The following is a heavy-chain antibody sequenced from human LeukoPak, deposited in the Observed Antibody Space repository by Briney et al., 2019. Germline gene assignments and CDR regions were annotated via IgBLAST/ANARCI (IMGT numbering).Heavy chain of an antibody. V-gene: IGHV3-7*01. CDR1: GFTFSSYW. Sequence: GGSLRLSCAASGFTFSSYWVSWVRQAPGKGLEWVANIKQDGSEKYYVDSVKGRFTISRDNAKNSLYLQMNSLRAEDTAVYYCARDIVVVPAAAYNWFDPWGQGTPVTVSS. CDR2: IKQDGSEK. CDR3: ARDIVVVPAAAYNWFDP. J-gene: IGHJ5*02. D-gene: IGHD2-2*01.